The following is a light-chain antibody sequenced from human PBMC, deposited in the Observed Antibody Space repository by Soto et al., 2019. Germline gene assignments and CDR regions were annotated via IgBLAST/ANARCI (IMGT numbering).Light chain of an antibody. J-gene: IGKJ1*01. V-gene: IGKV3-20*01. Sequence: DIELTQSPGTLSLSPGDRATLSCRASQSVSNNYVAWYQQTPGQATRLLIFRASSSDPGIPDRFSGSGSGTDFTPTISRLEAEDVTVYYCQQYGSAWTFGQGTKVEIK. CDR1: QSVSNNY. CDR3: QQYGSAWT. CDR2: RAS.